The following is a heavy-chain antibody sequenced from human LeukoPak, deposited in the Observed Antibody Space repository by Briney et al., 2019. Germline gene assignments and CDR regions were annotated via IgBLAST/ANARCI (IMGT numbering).Heavy chain of an antibody. Sequence: GGSLRLSCAASGFTFSTYAMAWVRQAPGKGLEWVSSISENGAGTYYADSVKGRFTISRDNSKNTLYLQMNSLRADDTAVFFCAKRTFGDYAAFDIWGQGTMVTVSS. V-gene: IGHV3-23*01. CDR1: GFTFSTYA. CDR2: ISENGAGT. J-gene: IGHJ3*02. CDR3: AKRTFGDYAAFDI. D-gene: IGHD4-17*01.